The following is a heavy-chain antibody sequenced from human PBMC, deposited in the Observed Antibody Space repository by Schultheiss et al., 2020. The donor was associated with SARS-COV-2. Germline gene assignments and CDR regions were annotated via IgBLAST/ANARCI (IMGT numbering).Heavy chain of an antibody. CDR1: GFTFSDYD. CDR3: ASETYGDYMND. V-gene: IGHV3-74*01. CDR2: INSDGSST. J-gene: IGHJ4*02. D-gene: IGHD4-17*01. Sequence: GGSLRLSCAASGFTFSDYDMNWVRQAPGKGLVWVSRINSDGSSTSYADSVKGRFTISRDNAKNTLYLQMNSLRAEDTAVYYCASETYGDYMNDWGQGTLVTVSS.